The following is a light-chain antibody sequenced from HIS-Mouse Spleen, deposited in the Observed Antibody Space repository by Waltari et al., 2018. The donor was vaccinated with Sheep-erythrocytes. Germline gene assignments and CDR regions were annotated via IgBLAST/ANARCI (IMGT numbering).Light chain of an antibody. J-gene: IGLJ2*01. CDR3: QAWDSSTVV. CDR1: KLGDKY. Sequence: SYELTQPPSVSVSPGQTASITCPGDKLGDKYACWYQQKPGHSPVLVIYQDSKRPSGIPERVSGSNSGNTATLTISGTQAMDEADYYCQAWDSSTVVFGGGTKLTVL. V-gene: IGLV3-1*01. CDR2: QDS.